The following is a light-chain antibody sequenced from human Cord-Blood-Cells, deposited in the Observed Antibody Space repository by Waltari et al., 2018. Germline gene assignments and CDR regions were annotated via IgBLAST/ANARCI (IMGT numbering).Light chain of an antibody. CDR1: SSDVGGYNY. J-gene: IGLJ2*01. CDR3: CSYAGSYTSYGV. CDR2: DVS. Sequence: QSALTQPRSVSGSPGQSVTISCTGTSSDVGGYNYVSWYQQHPGKAPKLMIYDVSKRPSGVPECFSGSKSGNTASLTISGLQAEDEADYYCCSYAGSYTSYGVFGGGTKLTVL. V-gene: IGLV2-11*01.